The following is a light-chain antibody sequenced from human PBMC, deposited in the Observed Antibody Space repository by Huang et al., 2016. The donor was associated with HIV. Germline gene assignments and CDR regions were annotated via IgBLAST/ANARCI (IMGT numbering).Light chain of an antibody. J-gene: IGKJ4*01. CDR3: QQRRSWPLT. Sequence: EVVLTQSPPTLSLFPGETATLSCRASQTSGTYVAWYQKRPGQGPRLLIYDGSNRAAGVPARISGAGSGTTFTLSISGLESEDFGGYYGQQRRSWPLTFGGGTKVEV. CDR2: DGS. V-gene: IGKV3-11*01. CDR1: QTSGTY.